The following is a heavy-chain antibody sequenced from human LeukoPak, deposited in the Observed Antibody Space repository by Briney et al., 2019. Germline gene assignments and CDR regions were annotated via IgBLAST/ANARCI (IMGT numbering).Heavy chain of an antibody. CDR2: ISGSGSST. Sequence: AGGSLRLSCGASGFTFRSYAMSWVRQAPGKGLEWVSAISGSGSSTYYVDSVKGRFTISRDNSKNTPYLQMNSLRAEDTAVYYCASLAVVVAATDAFDIWGQGTMVTVSS. V-gene: IGHV3-23*01. J-gene: IGHJ3*02. CDR1: GFTFRSYA. D-gene: IGHD2-15*01. CDR3: ASLAVVVAATDAFDI.